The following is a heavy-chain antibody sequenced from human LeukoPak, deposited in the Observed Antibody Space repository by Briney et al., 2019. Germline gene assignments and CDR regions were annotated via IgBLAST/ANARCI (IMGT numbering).Heavy chain of an antibody. J-gene: IGHJ4*02. CDR3: ARGQVVAAILGYFDY. Sequence: PSETLSLTCAVYGGSFSGYYWSWIRQPPGKGLEWIGEINHSGSTNYNPSLKSRVTISVDTSKNQFSLKLSSVTAADTAVYYCARGQVVAAILGYFDYWGQGTLVTVSS. CDR1: GGSFSGYY. CDR2: INHSGST. D-gene: IGHD2-15*01. V-gene: IGHV4-34*01.